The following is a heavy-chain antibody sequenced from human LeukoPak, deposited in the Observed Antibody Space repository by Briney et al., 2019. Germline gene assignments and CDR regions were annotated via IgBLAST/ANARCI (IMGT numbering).Heavy chain of an antibody. Sequence: KPGGSLRLSCTASGFTFTDAWMSWVRQVPGKGLEWVARIKSKTDGETIQYAAPVQGRFTVSRDDSKDTLFLQMNSLTNEDTAVYYCAKDQRRGYCNSASCYIDFWGQGTLVTVSS. CDR1: GFTFTDAW. V-gene: IGHV3-15*01. D-gene: IGHD2-2*02. J-gene: IGHJ4*02. CDR3: AKDQRRGYCNSASCYIDF. CDR2: IKSKTDGETI.